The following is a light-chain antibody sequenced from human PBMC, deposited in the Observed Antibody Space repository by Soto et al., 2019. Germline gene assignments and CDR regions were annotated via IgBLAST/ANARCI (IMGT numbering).Light chain of an antibody. CDR3: QQSYSTLPYT. V-gene: IGKV1-39*01. J-gene: IGKJ2*01. CDR2: RAS. CDR1: RNISSD. Sequence: ILMTQSPSSLSASVGDRVTLRCRASRNISSDLNWYQQKPGKAPKLLIYRASTLQNGVPSRFSGAGSATDFTLTISSLQPEDFATYSCQQSYSTLPYTFGQGTKVEIK.